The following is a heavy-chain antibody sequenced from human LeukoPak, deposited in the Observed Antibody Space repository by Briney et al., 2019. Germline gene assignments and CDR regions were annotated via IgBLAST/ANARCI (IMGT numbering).Heavy chain of an antibody. CDR1: GFTFSSYG. CDR2: ISSSGGTT. Sequence: GGSLRLSCAASGFTFSSYGMHWVRQAPGKGLEWVSYISSSGGTTYYADSVKGRFTLSRDNAKNSLYLQMNSLRDEDTAVYYCARVRRDYADYSVDFWGQGTLVTVSS. D-gene: IGHD4-17*01. V-gene: IGHV3-48*02. J-gene: IGHJ4*02. CDR3: ARVRRDYADYSVDF.